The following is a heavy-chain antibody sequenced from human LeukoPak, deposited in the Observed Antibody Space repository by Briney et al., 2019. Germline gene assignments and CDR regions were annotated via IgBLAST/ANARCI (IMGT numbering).Heavy chain of an antibody. CDR3: ARGGVSYFDY. V-gene: IGHV4-34*01. J-gene: IGHJ4*02. D-gene: IGHD2-21*01. Sequence: SETLSLTCAVYGGSFSGYYWSWIRQPPGKGLEWIGEINHSGSTNYNPSLKSRVTISVDTSKNQFSLKLSSVTAADTAVYYCARGGVSYFDYWGQGTLVTVSS. CDR1: GGSFSGYY. CDR2: INHSGST.